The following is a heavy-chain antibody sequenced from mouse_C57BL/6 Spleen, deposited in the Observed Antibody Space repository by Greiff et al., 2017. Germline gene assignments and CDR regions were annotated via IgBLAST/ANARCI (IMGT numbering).Heavy chain of an antibody. V-gene: IGHV1-63*01. J-gene: IGHJ3*01. D-gene: IGHD2-2*01. CDR3: ARHGYDEAWFAY. Sequence: VKLQESGAELVRPGTSVKMSCKASGYTFTNYWIGWAKQRPGHGLEWIGDIYPGGGYTNYNEKFKGKATLTADKSSSTAYMQFSSLTSEDSAIYYCARHGYDEAWFAYWGQGTLVTVSA. CDR2: IYPGGGYT. CDR1: GYTFTNYW.